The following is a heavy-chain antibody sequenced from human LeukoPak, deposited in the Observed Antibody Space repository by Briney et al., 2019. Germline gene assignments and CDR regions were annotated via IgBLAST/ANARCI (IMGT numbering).Heavy chain of an antibody. Sequence: GGSLRLSCAASGLTFSSSWMYWVRQAPGKGLVWVSDINSDGSNTRYADSVRGQFTISRDNAKEMVHLQMNSLRAEDTAVYYCARAVSGWQAIDYWGQGTLVTVSS. D-gene: IGHD6-19*01. J-gene: IGHJ4*02. V-gene: IGHV3-74*01. CDR1: GLTFSSSW. CDR3: ARAVSGWQAIDY. CDR2: INSDGSNT.